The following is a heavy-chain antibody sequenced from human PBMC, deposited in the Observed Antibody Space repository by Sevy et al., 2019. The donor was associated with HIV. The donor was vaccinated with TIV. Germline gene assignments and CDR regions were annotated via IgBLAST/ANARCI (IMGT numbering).Heavy chain of an antibody. CDR3: ARFGRDFWSGDYTGGWFDP. Sequence: SENLSLTCTVSGGSISSYYWSWIRQPPGKGLEWIGYIYYSGSTNYNPSLKSRVTISVDTSKNQFSLKLSSVTAADTAVYYCARFGRDFWSGDYTGGWFDPWGQGTLVTVSS. CDR2: IYYSGST. D-gene: IGHD3-3*01. V-gene: IGHV4-59*01. J-gene: IGHJ5*01. CDR1: GGSISSYY.